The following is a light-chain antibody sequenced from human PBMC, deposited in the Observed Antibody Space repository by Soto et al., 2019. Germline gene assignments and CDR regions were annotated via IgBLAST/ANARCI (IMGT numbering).Light chain of an antibody. J-gene: IGKJ4*01. Sequence: PATTSALTAEGATLSCSNSQCIGDTLAWYQHKPGQTPRLLIYDTSTSATGVPARFSGSRSGPAFTLPINSLQSEDFATYYCQPYNNWPLTFGGATPVDI. CDR3: QPYNNWPLT. CDR1: QCIGDT. V-gene: IGKV3-15*01. CDR2: DTS.